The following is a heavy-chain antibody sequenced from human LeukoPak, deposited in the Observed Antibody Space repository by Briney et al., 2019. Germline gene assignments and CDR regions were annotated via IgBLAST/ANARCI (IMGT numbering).Heavy chain of an antibody. CDR2: IWYDGSNK. CDR3: AAWNYYGSGSYIRSGAFDI. Sequence: GRSLRLSCAASGFTFSSYGMHWVRQAPGKGLEWVAVIWYDGSNKYYADSVKGRFTISRDNSKNTLYLQMNSLRAEDTAVYYCAAWNYYGSGSYIRSGAFDIWGQGIMVTVSS. V-gene: IGHV3-33*01. D-gene: IGHD3-10*01. CDR1: GFTFSSYG. J-gene: IGHJ3*02.